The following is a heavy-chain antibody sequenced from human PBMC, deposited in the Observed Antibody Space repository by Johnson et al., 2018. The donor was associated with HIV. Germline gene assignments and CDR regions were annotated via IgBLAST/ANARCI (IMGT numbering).Heavy chain of an antibody. J-gene: IGHJ3*02. CDR1: GFTVSSNY. CDR2: IYSGGNT. D-gene: IGHD1-26*01. Sequence: VQVVESGGGLVQPGGSLRLSCAASGFTVSSNYMSWVRQAPGKGLEWVSVIYSGGNTYYADSVKGRFTISRDKSKNSLFLQMNSLRAEDTAVYYCASLSGSGSYSGASAFDIWGQGTMVTVSS. CDR3: ASLSGSGSYSGASAFDI. V-gene: IGHV3-66*01.